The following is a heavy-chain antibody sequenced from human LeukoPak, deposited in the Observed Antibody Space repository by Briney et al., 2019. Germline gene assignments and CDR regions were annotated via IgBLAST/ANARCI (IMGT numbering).Heavy chain of an antibody. J-gene: IGHJ6*02. CDR3: AKSNGGDYYYYGMDV. V-gene: IGHV3-23*01. D-gene: IGHD4-23*01. CDR2: ISGSGGST. Sequence: GGSLRLSCAASGFTFSSYAMSWVRQAPGKGLEWASAISGSGGSTYYADSVKGRFTISRDNSKNTLYLQMNSLRAEDTAVYYCAKSNGGDYYYYGMDVWGQGTTVTVSS. CDR1: GFTFSSYA.